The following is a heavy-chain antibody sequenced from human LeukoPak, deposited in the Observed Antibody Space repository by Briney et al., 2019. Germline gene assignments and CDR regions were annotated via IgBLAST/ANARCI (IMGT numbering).Heavy chain of an antibody. D-gene: IGHD1-1*01. J-gene: IGHJ4*03. CDR3: ARGPTISETGYFDY. CDR2: ISNTGST. Sequence: PSETLSLTCTVSGGSISYYWSWIRQPPGKGLEWIGYISNTGSTNYNPSLKSRVTISVDTSKNQLSLKLTSVTAADTAVYYCARGPTISETGYFDYWGQGTLVTVSS. CDR1: GGSISYY. V-gene: IGHV4-59*01.